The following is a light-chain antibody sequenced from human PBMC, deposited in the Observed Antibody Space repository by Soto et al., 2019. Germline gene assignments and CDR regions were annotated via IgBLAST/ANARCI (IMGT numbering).Light chain of an antibody. Sequence: QSALTQPASVSGSPGQSITISCTGTSSDVGSYNLVSWYQQHPGKAPKLMIYEGSKRPSGVSNRFSGSKSGNTASLTISGLQAEDEADYSCCSYAGSSTSWVFGGGTKLTVL. CDR3: CSYAGSSTSWV. J-gene: IGLJ3*02. V-gene: IGLV2-23*01. CDR2: EGS. CDR1: SSDVGSYNL.